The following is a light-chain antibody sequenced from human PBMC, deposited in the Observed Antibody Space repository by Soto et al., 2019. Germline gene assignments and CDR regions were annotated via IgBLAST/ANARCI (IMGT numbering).Light chain of an antibody. CDR1: TGAVTSGHW. CDR3: LVIFTGVGEV. V-gene: IGLV7-46*01. CDR2: DTS. J-gene: IGLJ1*01. Sequence: QAVVTQEPSLTVSPGGTVTLTGGSRTGAVTSGHWPHWFQQKPGQAPRTLIYDTSNKHSWTPARFAGSLLGGKAALTLSGAKPEDEADYYCLVIFTGVGEVFGTGTKLTVL.